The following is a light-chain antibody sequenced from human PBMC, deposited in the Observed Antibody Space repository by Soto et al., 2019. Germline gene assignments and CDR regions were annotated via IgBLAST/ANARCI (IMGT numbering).Light chain of an antibody. V-gene: IGKV2-28*01. CDR2: FGS. Sequence: EIVMTQSPLTLPVTPGEPASISCRSSQMVLYNNTYNYLDWYVQKPGQSPQLLIYFGSNRAPGVPDRFSGSGSGTDFTLKINRVEAEDVGTYYCMQALQSLTFGQGTRLEIK. CDR3: MQALQSLT. J-gene: IGKJ5*01. CDR1: QMVLYNNTYNY.